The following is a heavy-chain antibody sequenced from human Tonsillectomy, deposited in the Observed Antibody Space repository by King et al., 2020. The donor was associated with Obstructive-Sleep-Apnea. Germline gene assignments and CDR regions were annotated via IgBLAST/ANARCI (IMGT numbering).Heavy chain of an antibody. D-gene: IGHD3-22*01. J-gene: IGHJ2*01. CDR1: GFTFSSYW. V-gene: IGHV3-7*03. CDR2: IKQDGSEK. CDR3: ARSLGDYYDSSGYFWYFDL. Sequence: VKLVESGGGLVQPGGSLRLSCAASGFTFSSYWMSWVRQAPGKGLEWVANIKQDGSEKYYVDSVKGRFTISRDNAKNSLYLQMNSLRAEDTAVYYCARSLGDYYDSSGYFWYFDLWGRGTLVTVSS.